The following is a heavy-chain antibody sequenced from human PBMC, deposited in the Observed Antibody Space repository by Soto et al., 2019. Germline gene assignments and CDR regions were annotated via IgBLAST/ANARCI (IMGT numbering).Heavy chain of an antibody. Sequence: PGGSLRLSCAASVSISTTTPLSLVRQAPGEGLEWVSTISGRGTNTYYADSVKGRFTISRYNSKNTLYLQMNSLRAEDTAVYYCAKERYCSSTRCRPSGGTYYYYYYGTDVWGQGTKVTVSS. D-gene: IGHD2-2*01. CDR2: ISGRGTNT. V-gene: IGHV3-23*01. CDR3: AKERYCSSTRCRPSGGTYYYYYYGTDV. CDR1: VSISTTTP. J-gene: IGHJ6*02.